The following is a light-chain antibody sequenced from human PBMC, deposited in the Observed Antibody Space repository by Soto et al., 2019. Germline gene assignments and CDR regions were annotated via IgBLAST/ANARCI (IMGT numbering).Light chain of an antibody. J-gene: IGLJ2*01. CDR3: CSYASSTTFV. V-gene: IGLV2-23*03. CDR1: SSDVGSYNL. Sequence: QSVLTQPASVAGSPGQSITISCTGTSSDVGSYNLVSRYQQHPGKAPKLIIYEGSKRPSGVSNRFSGSKSGNTASLTISGLQAEEEADYYCCSYASSTTFVFGGGTKVTVL. CDR2: EGS.